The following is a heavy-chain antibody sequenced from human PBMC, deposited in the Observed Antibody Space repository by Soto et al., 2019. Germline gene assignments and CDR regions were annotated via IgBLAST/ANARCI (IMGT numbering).Heavy chain of an antibody. J-gene: IGHJ4*02. D-gene: IGHD2-2*01. Sequence: SETLSLTCTVSGGSISRYYWSWIRQPPGKGLEWIGYLYNVGSTIYNPSLKSRVTISVDMSQNQFSLNLNYVAAADTAVYYCARGYQLISWDFDYWGQGTLVTVSS. CDR1: GGSISRYY. CDR3: ARGYQLISWDFDY. CDR2: LYNVGST. V-gene: IGHV4-59*01.